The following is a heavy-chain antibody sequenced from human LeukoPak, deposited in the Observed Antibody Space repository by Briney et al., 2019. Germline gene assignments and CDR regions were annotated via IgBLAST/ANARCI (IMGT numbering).Heavy chain of an antibody. J-gene: IGHJ5*02. CDR2: ISAYNGNT. CDR1: GYTLTELS. D-gene: IGHD6-19*01. V-gene: IGHV1-18*01. CDR3: ARGGLHSSGWYNWFDP. Sequence: GASVKVSCKVSGYTLTELSMHWVRQAPGKGLEWMGWISAYNGNTNYAQKLQGRVTMTTDTSTSTAYMELRSLRSDDTAVYYCARGGLHSSGWYNWFDPWGQGTLVTVSS.